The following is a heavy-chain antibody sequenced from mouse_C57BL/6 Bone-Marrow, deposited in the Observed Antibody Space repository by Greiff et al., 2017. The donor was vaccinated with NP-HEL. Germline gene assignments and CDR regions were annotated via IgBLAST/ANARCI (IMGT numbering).Heavy chain of an antibody. CDR2: IYPGGGYT. J-gene: IGHJ2*01. CDR3: ARWAYGYAFDY. Sequence: QVQLKQSGAELVRPGTSVKMSCKASGYTFTNYWIGWAKQRPGHGLEWIGDIYPGGGYTNYNEKFKGKATLTADKSSSTAYMQFSSLTSEDSAIYDCARWAYGYAFDYWGQGTTLTVSS. V-gene: IGHV1-63*01. D-gene: IGHD2-2*01. CDR1: GYTFTNYW.